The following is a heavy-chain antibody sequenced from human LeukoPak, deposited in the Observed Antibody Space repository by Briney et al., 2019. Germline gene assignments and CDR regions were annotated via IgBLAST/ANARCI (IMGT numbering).Heavy chain of an antibody. D-gene: IGHD3-22*01. CDR2: IFYSGTT. CDR1: GGSISSYY. J-gene: IGHJ5*02. CDR3: ARLYYDSRGYYWFDP. V-gene: IGHV4-59*08. Sequence: PSETLSLTCSVSGGSISSYYGSWIRQPPGMGLEWIGYIFYSGTTNYNPSLKSRVTISVDTSKNQFSLRLTSVTAADTAVYYCARLYYDSRGYYWFDPWGQGTLVTVSS.